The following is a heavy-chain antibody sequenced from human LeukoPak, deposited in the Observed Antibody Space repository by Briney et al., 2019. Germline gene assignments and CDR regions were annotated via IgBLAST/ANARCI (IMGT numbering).Heavy chain of an antibody. CDR3: ARGLAAAGSFYYYYMDV. D-gene: IGHD6-13*01. CDR2: IYYTGDT. Sequence: SQTLSLTCAVSGGSINSYSWSWIRQPPGKGLEWIGYIYYTGDTYYNPSLESRITISVDTSKNEFSLHLTFVTAADTAVYYCARGLAAAGSFYYYYMDVWGKGTTVTISS. V-gene: IGHV4-30-4*07. J-gene: IGHJ6*03. CDR1: GGSINSYS.